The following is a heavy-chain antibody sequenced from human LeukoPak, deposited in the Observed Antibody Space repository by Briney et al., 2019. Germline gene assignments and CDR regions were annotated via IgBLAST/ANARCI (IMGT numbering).Heavy chain of an antibody. J-gene: IGHJ4*02. CDR1: GYTFNDYS. CDR3: AREWVNGFLN. V-gene: IGHV1-2*02. Sequence: GASVKVSCKSSGYTFNDYSMHWVRQAPGQGLEWMGWINPNSGDTNYAQKFQGRVIVTRDTSISTAYMELSRLRSDDTAVYYCAREWVNGFLNWGQGTLVTVSS. D-gene: IGHD5-24*01. CDR2: INPNSGDT.